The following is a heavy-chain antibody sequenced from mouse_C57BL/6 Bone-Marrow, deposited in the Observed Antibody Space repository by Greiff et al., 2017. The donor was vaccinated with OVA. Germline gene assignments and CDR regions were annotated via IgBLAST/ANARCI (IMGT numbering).Heavy chain of an antibody. V-gene: IGHV1-26*01. D-gene: IGHD1-1*01. CDR2: INPNNGGT. CDR1: GYTFTDYY. CDR3: ARDPYGSSALGFAY. J-gene: IGHJ3*01. Sequence: EVQLQQSGPELVKPGASVKISCKASGYTFTDYYMNWVKQSHGKSLEWIGDINPNNGGTSYNQKFKGKATLTVDKSSSTAYMELRSLTSEDSAVYYCARDPYGSSALGFAYWGQGTLVTVSA.